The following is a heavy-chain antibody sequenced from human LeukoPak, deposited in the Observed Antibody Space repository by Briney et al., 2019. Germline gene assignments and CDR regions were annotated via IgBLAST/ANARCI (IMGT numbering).Heavy chain of an antibody. CDR1: GFTFSNYA. D-gene: IGHD3-3*01. V-gene: IGHV3-23*01. J-gene: IGHJ3*02. CDR2: ISASGGST. CDR3: AKGFWSGYLGGAFDT. Sequence: GESLRLSCAASGFTFSNYAMSWVRQAPGRGLEWVSTISASGGSTYYADSVKGRFTISRDSSKHTLYLQMSSLRAEDTAVYYCAKGFWSGYLGGAFDTWGQGTMVTASS.